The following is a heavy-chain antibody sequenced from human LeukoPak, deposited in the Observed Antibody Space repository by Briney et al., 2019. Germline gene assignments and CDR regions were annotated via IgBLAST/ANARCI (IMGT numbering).Heavy chain of an antibody. J-gene: IGHJ4*03. CDR3: ARSLWPEDY. CDR1: GFTFSSYW. Sequence: GGSLRLSCAASGFTFSSYWMSWVRQAPGKGLEWVANIKKDGSEKNYVDSVKGRFTISRDNAKTSLYLQMNSLRAEDTAVYYCARSLWPEDYWGQGTTVTVSS. D-gene: IGHD5-18*01. CDR2: IKKDGSEK. V-gene: IGHV3-7*01.